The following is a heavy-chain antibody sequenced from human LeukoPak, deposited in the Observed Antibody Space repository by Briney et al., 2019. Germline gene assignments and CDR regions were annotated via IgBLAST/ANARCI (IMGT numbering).Heavy chain of an antibody. CDR2: IYSGNIT. CDR3: ARGRRLGLNTYYFDY. J-gene: IGHJ4*02. V-gene: IGHV3-53*01. D-gene: IGHD6-19*01. CDR1: GFTVSSNY. Sequence: GGSLRLSCAASGFTVSSNYMSWVRQAPAKGLEWVSIIYSGNITFYADSVKGRFTISRDNSKNTLSLQMNSLRAEDTAVYYCARGRRLGLNTYYFDYWGQGTLVTVSS.